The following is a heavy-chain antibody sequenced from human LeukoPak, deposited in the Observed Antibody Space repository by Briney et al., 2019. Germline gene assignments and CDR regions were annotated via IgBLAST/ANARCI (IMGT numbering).Heavy chain of an antibody. D-gene: IGHD4-17*01. J-gene: IGHJ5*02. CDR1: GFTFSSYG. V-gene: IGHV3-33*06. Sequence: PGRSLGLSCAASGFTFSSYGMHWVRQAPGKGLEWVAVIWYDGSNKYYADSVKGRFTISRDNSKNTLYLQMNSLRAEDTAVYYCAKDTTVTTSWFDPWGQGTLVTVSS. CDR3: AKDTTVTTSWFDP. CDR2: IWYDGSNK.